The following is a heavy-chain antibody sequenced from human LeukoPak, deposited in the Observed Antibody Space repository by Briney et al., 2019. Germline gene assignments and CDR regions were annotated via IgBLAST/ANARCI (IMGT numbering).Heavy chain of an antibody. Sequence: SVKVSCKASGGTFSSYAISWVRQAPGQGLEWMGRIIPILGIANYAQKFRGRVTITADKSTSTAYMELSSLRSEDTAVYYCARDFDYGGNSVDYWGQGTLVTVSS. CDR3: ARDFDYGGNSVDY. V-gene: IGHV1-69*04. D-gene: IGHD4-17*01. CDR2: IIPILGIA. CDR1: GGTFSSYA. J-gene: IGHJ4*02.